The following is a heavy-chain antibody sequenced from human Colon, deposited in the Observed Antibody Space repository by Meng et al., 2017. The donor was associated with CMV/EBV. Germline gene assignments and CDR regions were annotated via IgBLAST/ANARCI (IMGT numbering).Heavy chain of an antibody. CDR2: ISGSGDTT. V-gene: IGHV3-23*01. CDR1: GFTFSNNA. Sequence: GRWLGVGGGLVKPGGSLRLSCATSGFTFSNNAMSWVRQAPGKGLEWVSTISGSGDTTYYADSVKGRCTISRDSSKNMLYLQMNSLRAEDTALYYCSRSRDPYNGFLDFWGQGALVTVSS. CDR3: SRSRDPYNGFLDF. J-gene: IGHJ4*02. D-gene: IGHD5-24*01.